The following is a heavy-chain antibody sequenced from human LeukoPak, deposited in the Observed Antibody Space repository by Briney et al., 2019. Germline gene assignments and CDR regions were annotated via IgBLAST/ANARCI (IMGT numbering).Heavy chain of an antibody. Sequence: SVKVSCKASGGTFSSYAISWVRQAPGQGLEWMGGIIPIFGTPNYSQKFQGRVTITADESTSTAYMELSSLRSEDTAVYYCARGGVADIIRGYWFDPWGQGTLVTVPS. CDR2: IIPIFGTP. CDR3: ARGGVADIIRGYWFDP. V-gene: IGHV1-69*13. D-gene: IGHD3-10*01. CDR1: GGTFSSYA. J-gene: IGHJ5*02.